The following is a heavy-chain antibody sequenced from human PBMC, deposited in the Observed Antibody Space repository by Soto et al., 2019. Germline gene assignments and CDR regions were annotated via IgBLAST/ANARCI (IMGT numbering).Heavy chain of an antibody. CDR1: GGTFSSYA. CDR2: IIPIFGTA. V-gene: IGHV1-69*13. Sequence: SVKVSCKASGGTFSSYAIRWVRQAPGQGLELMGGIIPIFGTANYAQKFQGRVTITADESTSTAYMELSSLRSEDTAVYYCARDLDDYDSSGYSYDYWGQGTLVTVYS. CDR3: ARDLDDYDSSGYSYDY. D-gene: IGHD3-22*01. J-gene: IGHJ4*02.